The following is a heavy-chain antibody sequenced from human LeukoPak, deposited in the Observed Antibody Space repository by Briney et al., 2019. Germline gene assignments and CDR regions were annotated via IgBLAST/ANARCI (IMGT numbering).Heavy chain of an antibody. D-gene: IGHD3-9*01. CDR2: IIAYNGNT. Sequence: ASVKVSCKASGYTFTSYGFNWVRQAPGQGLEWMGWIIAYNGNTNYAQKLQGRVTMTTDPSTSTAYMELRSLRSDDTAVYYCARAGYDLLTLAPDPANDYGGQGTLVTVSS. V-gene: IGHV1-18*01. J-gene: IGHJ4*02. CDR3: ARAGYDLLTLAPDPANDY. CDR1: GYTFTSYG.